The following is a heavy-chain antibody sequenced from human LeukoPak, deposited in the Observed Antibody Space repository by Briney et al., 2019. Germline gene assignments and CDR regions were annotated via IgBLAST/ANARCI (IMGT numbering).Heavy chain of an antibody. CDR1: GYTFTGYY. CDR2: INPNSGGT. D-gene: IGHD1-26*01. V-gene: IGHV1-2*02. CDR3: ARDRTEVGAKKDYYYYMDV. Sequence: GASVKVSCKASGYTFTGYYMHWVRQAPGQGLEWMGWINPNSGGTNYAQKFQGRVTMTRDTSISTAYMELSRLRSDDTAVYYCARDRTEVGAKKDYYYYMDVWGKGTTVTVSS. J-gene: IGHJ6*03.